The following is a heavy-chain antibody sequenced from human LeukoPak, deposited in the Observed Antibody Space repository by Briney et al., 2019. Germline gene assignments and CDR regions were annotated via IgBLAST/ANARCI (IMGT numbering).Heavy chain of an antibody. CDR1: GFTFSSYI. V-gene: IGHV3-48*04. Sequence: GGSLRLSCAASGFTFSSYIMNWVRQAPGKGLEWVSYISSGSDTTYYADSVKGRFTISRDNAKNSLYLQMNSLRVEDTAVYYCARGYYHGSGSYPDYWGQGTLVAVSS. CDR3: ARGYYHGSGSYPDY. D-gene: IGHD3-10*01. J-gene: IGHJ4*02. CDR2: ISSGSDTT.